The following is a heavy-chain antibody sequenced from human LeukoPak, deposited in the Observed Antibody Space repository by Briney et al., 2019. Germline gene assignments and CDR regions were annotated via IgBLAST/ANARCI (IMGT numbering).Heavy chain of an antibody. Sequence: GGSLRLSCAASGFTFSSYGMHWVRQAPGKGLEWVAFIRYDGSNKYYADSVKGRFTISRDSSKNTLYLQMNSLRAEDTAVYYCAKDLGSSWYFDYWGQGTLVTVSS. V-gene: IGHV3-30*02. CDR3: AKDLGSSWYFDY. CDR1: GFTFSSYG. D-gene: IGHD6-13*01. J-gene: IGHJ4*02. CDR2: IRYDGSNK.